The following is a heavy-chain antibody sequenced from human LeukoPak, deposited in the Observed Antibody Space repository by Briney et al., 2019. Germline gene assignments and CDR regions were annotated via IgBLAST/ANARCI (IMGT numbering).Heavy chain of an antibody. V-gene: IGHV4-59*08. J-gene: IGHJ6*02. CDR2: IYYSGST. CDR1: GGSISSYY. Sequence: PSETLSLTCTVSGGSISSYYWSWIRQPPGKGLEWIGYIYYSGSTNYNPSLKSRVTISVDTSKNQFSLKLSSVTAADTAVYYCARQESPNYYYGMDVWGQGTTVTVSS. CDR3: ARQESPNYYYGMDV.